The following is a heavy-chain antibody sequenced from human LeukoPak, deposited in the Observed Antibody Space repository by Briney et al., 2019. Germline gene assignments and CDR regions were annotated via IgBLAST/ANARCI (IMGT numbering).Heavy chain of an antibody. CDR2: GSAYNGNT. Sequence: ASVKVSCKASGYTFTSYGFSLVRQAAGQGLEWMGWGSAYNGNTNYAQKFQGRVTLTTDTSTSTAYMELRSLTSDDTAVYYCARDGPGVETGEPQQTWFDPWGQGTLVTVSS. CDR3: ARDGPGVETGEPQQTWFDP. V-gene: IGHV1-18*01. D-gene: IGHD6-13*01. CDR1: GYTFTSYG. J-gene: IGHJ5*02.